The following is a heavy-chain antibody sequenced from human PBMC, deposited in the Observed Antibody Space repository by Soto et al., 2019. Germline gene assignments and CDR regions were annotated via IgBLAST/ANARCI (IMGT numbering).Heavy chain of an antibody. CDR2: ISGSTTYT. Sequence: GSLRLSCAASGFRFNDYYMSWIRQAPGKGLEWVSYISGSTTYTNYADSVKGRFTISRDSAKNSLYLQMNSLRAEDTAVYYCARDSTGGPHYFHYWGQGTLVTVSS. CDR3: ARDSTGGPHYFHY. D-gene: IGHD2-8*02. V-gene: IGHV3-11*06. J-gene: IGHJ4*02. CDR1: GFRFNDYY.